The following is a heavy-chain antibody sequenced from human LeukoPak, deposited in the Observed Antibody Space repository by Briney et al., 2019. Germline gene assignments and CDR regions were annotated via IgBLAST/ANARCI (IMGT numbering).Heavy chain of an antibody. CDR1: GYTFTGYY. CDR2: IIPILGIA. CDR3: ARDVWMGEMATIHHYYYGMDV. V-gene: IGHV1-69*04. D-gene: IGHD5-24*01. J-gene: IGHJ6*02. Sequence: SVKVSCKASGYTFTGYYMHWVRQAPGQGLEWMGRIIPILGIANYAQKFQGRVTITADKSTSTAYMELSSLRSEDTAVYYCARDVWMGEMATIHHYYYGMDVWGQGTTVTVSS.